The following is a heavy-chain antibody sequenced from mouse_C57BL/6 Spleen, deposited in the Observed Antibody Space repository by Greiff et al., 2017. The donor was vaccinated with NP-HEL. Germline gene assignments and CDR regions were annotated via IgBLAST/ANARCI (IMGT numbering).Heavy chain of an antibody. J-gene: IGHJ2*01. CDR2: ISSGSSTI. CDR3: ARRVGSSLYYFDY. V-gene: IGHV5-17*01. Sequence: EVHLVESGGGLVKPGGSLKLSCAASGFTFSDYGMHWVRQAPEKGLEWVAYISSGSSTIYYADTVKGRFTISRDNAKNTLFLQMTSLRSEDTAMYYCARRVGSSLYYFDYWGQGTTLTVSS. D-gene: IGHD1-1*01. CDR1: GFTFSDYG.